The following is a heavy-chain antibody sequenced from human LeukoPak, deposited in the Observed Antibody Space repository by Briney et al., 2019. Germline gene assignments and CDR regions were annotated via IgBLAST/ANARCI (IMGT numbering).Heavy chain of an antibody. CDR2: IYYSGST. CDR1: GGSISTYY. V-gene: IGHV4-59*01. D-gene: IGHD6-19*01. J-gene: IGHJ4*02. CDR3: ARSERYSSGWYFYFDY. Sequence: SETLSLICTVSGGSISTYYWSWIRQPPGKGLEWIGYIYYSGSTNYNPSLKSRVTISIDTSKNQFSLNLSSVTAADTAVYYCARSERYSSGWYFYFDYWGQGTLVTVSS.